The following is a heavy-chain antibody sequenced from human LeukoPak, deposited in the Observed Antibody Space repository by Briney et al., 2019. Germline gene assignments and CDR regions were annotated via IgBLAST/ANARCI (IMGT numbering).Heavy chain of an antibody. CDR2: IYYSGST. Sequence: PSETLSLTCAVYGGSFSSYYWSWIRQPPGKGLEWIGYIYYSGSTNYNPSLKSRVTISVDTSKNQFSLKLSSVTAADTAVYYCAREEGATRGLDYWGQGTLVTVSS. J-gene: IGHJ4*02. V-gene: IGHV4-59*01. CDR3: AREEGATRGLDY. CDR1: GGSFSSYY. D-gene: IGHD1-26*01.